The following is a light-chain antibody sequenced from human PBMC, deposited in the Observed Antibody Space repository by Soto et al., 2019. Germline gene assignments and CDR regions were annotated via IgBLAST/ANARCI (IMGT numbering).Light chain of an antibody. CDR3: QHYNSYSGA. CDR2: KAS. V-gene: IGKV1-5*03. CDR1: QNIRNW. J-gene: IGKJ1*01. Sequence: DIQMTQSPSTLSSSVGDSVTMSCGASQNIRNWLAWYQQKPGKAPKLLIYKASTLKSGVPTRFSGSGSGTEFTLTISSLQPDDFATYYCQHYNSYSGAFGQGTKV.